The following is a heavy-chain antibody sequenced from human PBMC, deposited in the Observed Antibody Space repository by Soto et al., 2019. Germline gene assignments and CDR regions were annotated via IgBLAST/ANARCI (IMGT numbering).Heavy chain of an antibody. CDR3: ASHTYCSGGSCDKYDAFDI. D-gene: IGHD2-15*01. Sequence: GGSLRLSCAASGFTFNSYGMHWVRQAPGKGLEWVAVIWYDGSNKYYADSVKGRFTISRDNSKNTLYLQMNSLRAEDTAVYYCASHTYCSGGSCDKYDAFDIWGQGTMVTVSS. CDR2: IWYDGSNK. J-gene: IGHJ3*02. CDR1: GFTFNSYG. V-gene: IGHV3-33*01.